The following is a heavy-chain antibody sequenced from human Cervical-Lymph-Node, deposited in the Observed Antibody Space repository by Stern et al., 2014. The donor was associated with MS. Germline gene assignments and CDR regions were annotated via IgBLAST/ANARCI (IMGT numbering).Heavy chain of an antibody. V-gene: IGHV1-69*06. D-gene: IGHD2-21*01. Sequence: VQMVESGAEVKKPGSSLKVSCKASGGTFPNYAFSWVRQAPGEGLEWKGGIIPVFDSAHYAQNFQGRLTITADKSTTTAYMELSSLSSDDTAVYYCARDSNILFAMDVWGQGTTVTVSS. CDR3: ARDSNILFAMDV. CDR1: GGTFPNYA. J-gene: IGHJ6*02. CDR2: IIPVFDSA.